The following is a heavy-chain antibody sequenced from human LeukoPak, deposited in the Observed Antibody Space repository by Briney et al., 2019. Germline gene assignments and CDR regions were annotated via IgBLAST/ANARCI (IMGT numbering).Heavy chain of an antibody. CDR1: GFSLSTSGVG. CDR3: AHTGGQRWLQSYRRNAFDI. D-gene: IGHD5-12*01. V-gene: IGHV2-5*01. J-gene: IGHJ3*02. CDR2: IYWNDDK. Sequence: SGPTLVKPTQTLTLTCTFSGFSLSTSGVGVGWIRQPPGKALEWLALIYWNDDKRYSPSLKSRLTITKDTSKNQVVLTMTNMDPVDTATYYRAHTGGQRWLQSYRRNAFDIWGQGTMVTVSS.